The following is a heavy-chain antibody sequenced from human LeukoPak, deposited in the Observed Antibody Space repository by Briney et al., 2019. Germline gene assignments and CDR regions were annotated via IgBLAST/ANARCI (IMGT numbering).Heavy chain of an antibody. D-gene: IGHD6-13*01. Sequence: ASVKVSCKASGYTFPSYGITWVRQAPGQGLDCMGWISPYSGNTDYAQKFQGRVTMTTDTSTTTAYMELRSLRSDDTAVYYCARASGVSAAGSPYYFDYWGQGTLVTVSS. CDR3: ARASGVSAAGSPYYFDY. J-gene: IGHJ4*02. CDR2: ISPYSGNT. CDR1: GYTFPSYG. V-gene: IGHV1-18*01.